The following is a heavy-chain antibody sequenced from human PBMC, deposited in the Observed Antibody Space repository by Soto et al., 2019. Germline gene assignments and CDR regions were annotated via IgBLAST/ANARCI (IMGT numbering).Heavy chain of an antibody. J-gene: IGHJ5*02. CDR3: ARCPVVVVPDDMFTRHNWFDP. CDR1: GGTFRTYS. D-gene: IGHD2-2*01. CDR2: IIPILDMA. V-gene: IGHV1-69*02. Sequence: QVQLVQSGAEVKKPGSSVKVSCKASGGTFRTYSITRVRQAPGQGLEWMGKIIPILDMANYAQKFQGRVTITADKSTSIAYMELNSLRSEDTAVYYCARCPVVVVPDDMFTRHNWFDPWGQGTRVTVSS.